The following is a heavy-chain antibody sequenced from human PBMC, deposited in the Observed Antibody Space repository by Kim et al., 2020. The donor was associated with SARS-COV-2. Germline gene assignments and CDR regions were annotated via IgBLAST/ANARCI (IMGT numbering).Heavy chain of an antibody. CDR3: AGDPVAGVPDYCDH. V-gene: IGHV3-30-3*01. CDR2: SSAAGTIK. D-gene: IGHD3-10*01. J-gene: IGHJ4*02. CDR1: GFAFSDYD. Sequence: GGSLRLSCVASGFAFSDYDVHWVRQAPGKGLEWVAVSSAAGTIKRYTDSVQGRVSISSDNSKNTLVRQRNSLRTEDTAKYYCAGDPVAGVPDYCDHWGQGTLVTVSS.